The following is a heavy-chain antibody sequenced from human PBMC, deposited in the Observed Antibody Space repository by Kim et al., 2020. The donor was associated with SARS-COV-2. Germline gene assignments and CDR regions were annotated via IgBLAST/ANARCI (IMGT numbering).Heavy chain of an antibody. CDR1: GGTFSSYA. D-gene: IGHD6-6*01. Sequence: SVKVSCKASGGTFSSYAISWVRQAPGQGLEWMGRIIPILGIANYAQKFQGRVTITADKSTSTAYMELSSLRSEDTAVYYCARIFWAYSSSSDDAFDIWGQGTMVTVSS. V-gene: IGHV1-69*04. CDR3: ARIFWAYSSSSDDAFDI. J-gene: IGHJ3*02. CDR2: IIPILGIA.